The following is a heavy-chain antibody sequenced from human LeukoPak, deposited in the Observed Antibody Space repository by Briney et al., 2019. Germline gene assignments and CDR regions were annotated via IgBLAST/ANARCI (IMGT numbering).Heavy chain of an antibody. D-gene: IGHD6-6*01. CDR3: ARGPNSNWSGLDF. Sequence: GGSLRLSCAASGFTFSRYSMNWVRQAPGKGLEWVSSIGSSSSYIYYADSVKGRFTVSRDNAKNTLYLQVNNLRAEDTAVYYCARGPNSNWSGLDFWGQGTLLTVSS. J-gene: IGHJ4*02. CDR1: GFTFSRYS. V-gene: IGHV3-21*01. CDR2: IGSSSSYI.